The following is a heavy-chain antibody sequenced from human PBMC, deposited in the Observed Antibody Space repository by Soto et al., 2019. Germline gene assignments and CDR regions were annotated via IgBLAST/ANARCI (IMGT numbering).Heavy chain of an antibody. Sequence: QVQLVQSGAEVKKPGSSVKVSCKASGGTFSSYTISWVRQAPGQGLEWMGRIIPILGIANYAQKFQGRVTITADKPTSTAYRELSSLRSEDTAVYYCARDVGVVVPAAIHYYYYMDVWGKGTTVTVSS. CDR2: IIPILGIA. CDR3: ARDVGVVVPAAIHYYYYMDV. J-gene: IGHJ6*03. CDR1: GGTFSSYT. D-gene: IGHD2-2*01. V-gene: IGHV1-69*08.